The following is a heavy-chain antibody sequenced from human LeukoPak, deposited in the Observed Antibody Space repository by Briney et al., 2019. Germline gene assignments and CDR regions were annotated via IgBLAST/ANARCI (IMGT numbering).Heavy chain of an antibody. CDR1: GSTFSSYW. V-gene: IGHV3-74*01. CDR2: ITNDGSST. Sequence: GGSLRLSCAASGSTFSSYWMHWVRQAPGEGLVWVSRITNDGSSTRYADSVKGRFTISRDNAKNTLYLQMNSLRAEDTAFYYCVRGFDYWGQGTLVTVSS. CDR3: VRGFDY. J-gene: IGHJ4*02.